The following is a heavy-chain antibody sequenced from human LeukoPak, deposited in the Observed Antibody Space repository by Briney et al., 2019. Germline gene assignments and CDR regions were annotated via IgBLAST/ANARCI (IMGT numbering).Heavy chain of an antibody. CDR1: GGSISSSNYY. CDR3: ASLSIVVVPAAMGDY. Sequence: SETLSLTCTVSGGSISSSNYYWGWIRQPPGKGPEWIGSINYSGDTYYNPSLKSRVTISVDTSKTHFSLKLSSVTAADTAVYYCASLSIVVVPAAMGDYWGQGTLVTVSS. D-gene: IGHD2-2*01. CDR2: INYSGDT. V-gene: IGHV4-39*02. J-gene: IGHJ4*02.